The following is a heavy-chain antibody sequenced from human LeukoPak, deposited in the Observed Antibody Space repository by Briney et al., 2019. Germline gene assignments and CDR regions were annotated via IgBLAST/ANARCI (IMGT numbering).Heavy chain of an antibody. J-gene: IGHJ4*02. CDR2: IYYSGST. Sequence: SETLSLTCTVSGGSINSYYWSWIRQPPGKGLEWIGYIYYSGSTSYNPSLKSRVTISVDTSKNQFSLKLSSVTAADTAVYYCARDRGTIAAHFGYWGQGTLVTVSS. D-gene: IGHD6-6*01. CDR1: GGSINSYY. CDR3: ARDRGTIAAHFGY. V-gene: IGHV4-59*01.